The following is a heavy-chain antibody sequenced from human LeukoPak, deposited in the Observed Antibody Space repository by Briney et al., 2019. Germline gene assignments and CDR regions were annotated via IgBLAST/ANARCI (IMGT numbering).Heavy chain of an antibody. CDR3: ARQTYYDFWSGYYDY. D-gene: IGHD3-3*01. CDR2: IYHSGST. V-gene: IGHV4-4*02. J-gene: IGHJ4*02. Sequence: SETLSLTCAVSGGSISSSNWWSWVRQPPGKGLEWIGEIYHSGSTNYNPSLKSRVTISVDTSRNQFSLKLSSVTAADTAVYYCARQTYYDFWSGYYDYWGQGTLVTVSS. CDR1: GGSISSSNW.